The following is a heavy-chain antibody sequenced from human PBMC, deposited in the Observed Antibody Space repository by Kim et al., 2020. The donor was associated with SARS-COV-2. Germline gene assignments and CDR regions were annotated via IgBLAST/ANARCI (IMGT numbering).Heavy chain of an antibody. CDR3: ARAGIVRGDVETAPGYGMDV. V-gene: IGHV3-48*03. D-gene: IGHD1-26*01. Sequence: GGSLRLSCAASGFTFSSYEMNWVRQAPGKGLEWVSYISSSGSTIYYADSVKGRFTISRDNAKNSLYLQMNSLRAEDTAVYYCARAGIVRGDVETAPGYGMDVWGQGTTVTVSS. CDR1: GFTFSSYE. CDR2: ISSSGSTI. J-gene: IGHJ6*02.